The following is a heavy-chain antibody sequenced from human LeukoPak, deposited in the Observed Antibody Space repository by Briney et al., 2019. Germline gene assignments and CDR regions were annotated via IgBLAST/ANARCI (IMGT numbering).Heavy chain of an antibody. CDR1: GSTFSSYA. CDR2: ISGSGGST. Sequence: GSLRLSCAASGSTFSSYAMSWVRRAPGKGLEWVSGISGSGGSTYYADSVKGRFTISRDNTKNTLYLQMNSLRAEDTAVYYCAKSSYYDTSGYYREYYFDYWGQGTLVTVSS. V-gene: IGHV3-23*01. CDR3: AKSSYYDTSGYYREYYFDY. D-gene: IGHD3-22*01. J-gene: IGHJ4*02.